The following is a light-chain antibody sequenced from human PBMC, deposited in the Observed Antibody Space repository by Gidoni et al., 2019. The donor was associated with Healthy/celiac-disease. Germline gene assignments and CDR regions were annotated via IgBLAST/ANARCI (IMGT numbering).Light chain of an antibody. CDR1: QSVLYSSNNKNY. Sequence: DIVMTQSPDSLAVSLGERATINCKSSQSVLYSSNNKNYLAWYQQKPGQPPKLLIYWASTRESGVPDRFSGSGSGTDFTLTISSLQAEDVAVYYCQQYYSTLTFGQRTKVEIK. J-gene: IGKJ1*01. V-gene: IGKV4-1*01. CDR2: WAS. CDR3: QQYYSTLT.